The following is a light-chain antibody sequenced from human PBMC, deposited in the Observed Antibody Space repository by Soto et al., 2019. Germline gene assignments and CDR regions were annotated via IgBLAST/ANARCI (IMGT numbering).Light chain of an antibody. CDR3: QQYGSSRLT. Sequence: EIVLTQSPGTLSLSPGERATLSCRASQSVSNTYLAWYQQKPGQAPRLLIYGASSRATGIPDRFSGSGSGTDFTLTISRLEPDDFAVYYCQQYGSSRLTFGGGTKVEIK. V-gene: IGKV3-20*01. CDR1: QSVSNTY. CDR2: GAS. J-gene: IGKJ4*01.